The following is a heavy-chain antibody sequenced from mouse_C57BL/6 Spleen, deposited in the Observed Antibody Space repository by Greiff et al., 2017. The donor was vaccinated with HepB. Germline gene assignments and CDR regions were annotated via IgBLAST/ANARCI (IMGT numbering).Heavy chain of an antibody. CDR1: GFTFSSYA. CDR3: TRVLYYDYDGWYFDV. J-gene: IGHJ1*03. CDR2: ISSGGDYI. Sequence: EVKVVKSGEGLVKPGGSLKLSCAASGFTFSSYAMSWVRQTPEKRLEWVAYISSGGDYIYYADTVKGRFTISRDNARNTLYLQMSSLKSEDTAMYYCTRVLYYDYDGWYFDVWGTGTTVTVSS. V-gene: IGHV5-9-1*02. D-gene: IGHD2-4*01.